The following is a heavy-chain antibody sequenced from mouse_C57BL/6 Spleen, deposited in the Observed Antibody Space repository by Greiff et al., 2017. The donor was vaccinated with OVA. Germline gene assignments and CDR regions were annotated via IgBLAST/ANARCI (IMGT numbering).Heavy chain of an antibody. D-gene: IGHD2-3*01. CDR2: ISDGGSYT. Sequence: EVKLVESGGGLVKPGGSLKLSCAASGFTFSSYAMSWVRQTPEKRLEWVATISDGGSYTYYPDNVKGRFTISRDNAKNNLYLQMSHLKSEDTAMYYCAREDDGYYPFAYWGQGTLVTVSA. CDR3: AREDDGYYPFAY. V-gene: IGHV5-4*01. J-gene: IGHJ3*01. CDR1: GFTFSSYA.